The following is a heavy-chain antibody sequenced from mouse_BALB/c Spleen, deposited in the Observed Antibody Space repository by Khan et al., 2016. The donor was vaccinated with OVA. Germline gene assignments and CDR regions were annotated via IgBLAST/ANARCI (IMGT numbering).Heavy chain of an antibody. J-gene: IGHJ2*01. D-gene: IGHD2-3*01. CDR1: GYIFTDYA. V-gene: IGHV1S137*01. Sequence: QVQLKQSGPELVRPGVSVKISCKGSGYIFTDYAMHWVKQSHAKSLEWIGLISTYSGNTNYNQKFKGKATMTVDKSSSTAYMELARLTSEDSAIXSCARPAYDGYYDYWGQATTLTVSS. CDR3: ARPAYDGYYDY. CDR2: ISTYSGNT.